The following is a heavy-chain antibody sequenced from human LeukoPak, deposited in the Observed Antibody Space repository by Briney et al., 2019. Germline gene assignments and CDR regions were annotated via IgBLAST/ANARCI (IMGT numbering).Heavy chain of an antibody. CDR1: GGSISSYY. CDR3: ASYTTSRYCSSTSCYRAFDI. Sequence: SETLSLTCTVSGGSISSYYWSWIRQPPGKGLEWIGFIYYSGSTNYNTSLKSRVTISVVTSKNQFSLKLISVTAADTAVYYCASYTTSRYCSSTSCYRAFDIWGQGTMVTVSS. D-gene: IGHD2-2*01. CDR2: IYYSGST. V-gene: IGHV4-59*01. J-gene: IGHJ3*02.